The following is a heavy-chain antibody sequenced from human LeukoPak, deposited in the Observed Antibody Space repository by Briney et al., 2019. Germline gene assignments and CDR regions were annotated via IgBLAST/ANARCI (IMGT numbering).Heavy chain of an antibody. CDR3: ARALDSSGYIGYFDY. CDR1: GGSFSGYY. J-gene: IGHJ4*02. CDR2: TNHSGST. V-gene: IGHV4-34*01. Sequence: PSETLSLTCAVYGGSFSGYYWSWIRQPPGKGLEWIGETNHSGSTNHNPSLKSRVTISVDTSKKQFSLKLSSVTAADTAVYYCARALDSSGYIGYFDYWGQGTLVTVSS. D-gene: IGHD3-22*01.